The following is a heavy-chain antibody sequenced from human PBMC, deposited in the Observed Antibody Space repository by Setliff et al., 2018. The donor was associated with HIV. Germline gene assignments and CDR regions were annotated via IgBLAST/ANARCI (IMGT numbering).Heavy chain of an antibody. CDR3: ARCYYNFWSGYPLDYMDV. J-gene: IGHJ6*03. V-gene: IGHV4-59*08. CDR2: IYYSGST. CDR1: GGSISSYY. Sequence: SETLSLTCTVSGGSISSYYWSWIRQPPGKGLEWIGYIYYSGSTNYNPSLKSRVTMSVDTSKNRFSLKLNSVTAADTAVYYCARCYYNFWSGYPLDYMDVWGKGTTVTVSS. D-gene: IGHD3-3*01.